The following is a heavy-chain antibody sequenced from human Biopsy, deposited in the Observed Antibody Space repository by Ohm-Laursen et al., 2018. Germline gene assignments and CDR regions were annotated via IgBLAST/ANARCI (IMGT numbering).Heavy chain of an antibody. CDR3: ARTPILIVSAGLVYRHRRHLQGMDV. J-gene: IGHJ6*02. Sequence: PTQTLPLTRSFSGFPLSARGMRVSWIRQAPGKALECFERGEWDQYKAHSASLQTKLSIFKDSSNDPVVLTVNNVDPADTATYYCARTPILIVSAGLVYRHRRHLQGMDVWGQGIAVTVS. CDR2: GEWDQYK. V-gene: IGHV2-70*04. CDR1: GFPLSARGMR. D-gene: IGHD6-13*01.